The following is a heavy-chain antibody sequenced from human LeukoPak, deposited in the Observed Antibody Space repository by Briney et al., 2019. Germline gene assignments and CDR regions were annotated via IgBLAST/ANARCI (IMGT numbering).Heavy chain of an antibody. V-gene: IGHV1-69*04. J-gene: IGHJ5*02. Sequence: SVKVSCKASGGTFSSYAISWVRQAPGQGLEWMGRIIPILGIANYAQKFQGRVTITADKSTSTAYMELSSLRSEDTAVYYCARDLTVVSAAMSGTWFDPWGQGTLVTVSS. CDR2: IIPILGIA. CDR1: GGTFSSYA. D-gene: IGHD2-2*01. CDR3: ARDLTVVSAAMSGTWFDP.